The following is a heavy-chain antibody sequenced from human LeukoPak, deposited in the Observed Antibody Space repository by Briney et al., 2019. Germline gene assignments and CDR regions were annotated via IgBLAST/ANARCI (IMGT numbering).Heavy chain of an antibody. Sequence: KASETLSLTCTVSAAFISSSDYYWGWIRQPPGKGLEWIGTISYRESTYYNPSLKTRVPISVHESKKPFSLKLRSLSGAHTTEYYRARLDPGHNYGPLFDYWGQGTLVTVSP. J-gene: IGHJ4*02. D-gene: IGHD5-18*01. CDR2: ISYREST. V-gene: IGHV4-39*01. CDR1: AAFISSSDYY. CDR3: ARLDPGHNYGPLFDY.